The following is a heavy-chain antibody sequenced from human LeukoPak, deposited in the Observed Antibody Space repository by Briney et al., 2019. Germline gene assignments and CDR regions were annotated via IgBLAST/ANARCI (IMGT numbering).Heavy chain of an antibody. CDR1: GYTFTSYY. Sequence: ASVKVSCKASGYTFTSYYMHWVRQAPGQGLEWMGIINPSGGSTSYAQKFQGRVTMTRDTSTSTVYMELSSLRSEDTAVYYCARGVYSGYDSEANYYYYGMDVWGQGTTVTVSS. CDR3: ARGVYSGYDSEANYYYYGMDV. V-gene: IGHV1-46*01. CDR2: INPSGGST. J-gene: IGHJ6*02. D-gene: IGHD5-12*01.